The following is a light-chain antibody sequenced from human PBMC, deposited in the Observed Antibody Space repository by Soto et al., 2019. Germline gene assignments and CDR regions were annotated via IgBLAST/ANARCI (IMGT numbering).Light chain of an antibody. V-gene: IGLV2-8*01. CDR3: SSNAGSTNLV. J-gene: IGLJ2*01. Sequence: QSALTQPPSASGTPGQSVTIPCTGTSSDVGDYNYVSWYQQHPGKAPKLVIYEVSRRPSGVPDRFSGSKSGNTASLTVSGLQAEDEAEYYCSSNAGSTNLVFGGGTKLTVL. CDR1: SSDVGDYNY. CDR2: EVS.